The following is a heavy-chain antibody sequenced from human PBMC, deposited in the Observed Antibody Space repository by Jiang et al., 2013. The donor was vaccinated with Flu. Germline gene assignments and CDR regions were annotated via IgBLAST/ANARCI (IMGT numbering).Heavy chain of an antibody. CDR3: ARGRRIAVAGTHYFDY. CDR1: GGSISSSSYY. D-gene: IGHD6-19*01. Sequence: VLLKPSETLSLTCTVSGGSISSSSYYWGWIRQPPGKGLEWIGSIYYSGSTYYNPSLKSRVTISVDTSKNQFSLKLSSVTAADTAVYYCARGRRIAVAGTHYFDYWGQGTLVTVSS. V-gene: IGHV4-39*07. J-gene: IGHJ4*02. CDR2: IYYSGST.